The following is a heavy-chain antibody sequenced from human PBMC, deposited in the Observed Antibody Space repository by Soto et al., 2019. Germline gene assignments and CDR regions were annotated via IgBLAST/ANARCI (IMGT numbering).Heavy chain of an antibody. J-gene: IGHJ4*02. CDR3: AIYRWLQPRFDY. Sequence: QLQLQESGSGLVKPSQTLSLTCAVSGGSISSGDYSWTWIRQPPGKGLEWIGYIYHSGSTYYNPSLKGRVTISVDRSKNQFSLRLSSVTAADTAVYYWAIYRWLQPRFDYWCQGTLVTVSS. CDR2: IYHSGST. D-gene: IGHD5-12*01. V-gene: IGHV4-30-2*01. CDR1: GGSISSGDYS.